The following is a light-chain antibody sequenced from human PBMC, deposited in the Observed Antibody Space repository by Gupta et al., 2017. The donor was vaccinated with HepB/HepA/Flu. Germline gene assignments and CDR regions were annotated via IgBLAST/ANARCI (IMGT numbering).Light chain of an antibody. V-gene: IGKV3-20*01. CDR3: QQYGSSYT. J-gene: IGKJ2*01. CDR1: QSVSSDH. CDR2: GAF. Sequence: EIVLTQSPGSLSLSPGERVTLSCKASQSVSSDHLAWYQQKTGHAPRLLIYGAFNRATGIPDTFSGSGSGTDFTLTISRLEPEDFAVYYCQQYGSSYTFGQGTKLEIK.